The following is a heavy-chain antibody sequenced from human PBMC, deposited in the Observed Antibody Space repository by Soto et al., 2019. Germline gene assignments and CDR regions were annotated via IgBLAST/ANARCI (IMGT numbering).Heavy chain of an antibody. J-gene: IGHJ4*02. D-gene: IGHD4-17*01. CDR1: GYTFTGYY. CDR3: ARGRNDYGGNPADY. Sequence: ASVKVSCKASGYTFTGYYMHWVRQAPGQGLEWMGWINPNSGGTNYAQKFQGRVTMTRDTSISTAYMELSRLRSDDTAVYYCARGRNDYGGNPADYWGQGTLVTDSS. CDR2: INPNSGGT. V-gene: IGHV1-2*02.